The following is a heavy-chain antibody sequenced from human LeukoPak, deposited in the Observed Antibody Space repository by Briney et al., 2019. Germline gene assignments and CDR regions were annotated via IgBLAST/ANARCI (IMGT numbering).Heavy chain of an antibody. CDR1: GFDFTSYG. CDR3: ARGDGVLRDAFDI. Sequence: GGSLRLSCVASGFDFTSYGMHWVRQAPGKGLEWVAFTRFDGSNKYYADSVTGRFTISRDNSRNTLYLQMNSLRTEDTAVYYCARGDGVLRDAFDIWGQGTMVTVSS. V-gene: IGHV3-30*02. D-gene: IGHD2/OR15-2a*01. J-gene: IGHJ3*02. CDR2: TRFDGSNK.